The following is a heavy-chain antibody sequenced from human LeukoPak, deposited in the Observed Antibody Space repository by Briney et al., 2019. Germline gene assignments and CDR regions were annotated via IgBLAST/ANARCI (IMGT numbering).Heavy chain of an antibody. D-gene: IGHD6-19*01. CDR1: GDSISSDY. Sequence: SETLSLTCSVSGDSISSDYWSWIRQLAGKGLEWIGRIYTTGSTNYNPSLKSRVTTSVGMSKNQFSLKLSSVTAADTAVYYCASASGYWGQGTLVTVSS. CDR2: IYTTGST. J-gene: IGHJ4*02. CDR3: ASASGY. V-gene: IGHV4-4*07.